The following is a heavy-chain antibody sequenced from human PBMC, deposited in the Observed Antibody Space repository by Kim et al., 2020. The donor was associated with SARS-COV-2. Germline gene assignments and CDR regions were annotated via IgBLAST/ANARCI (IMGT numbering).Heavy chain of an antibody. J-gene: IGHJ4*02. Sequence: KFQGRVTITRDPSASTAYMELSSLRSEDTAVYYCARGISARAQWFGELNYWGQGTLVTVSS. D-gene: IGHD3-10*01. V-gene: IGHV1-3*01. CDR3: ARGISARAQWFGELNY.